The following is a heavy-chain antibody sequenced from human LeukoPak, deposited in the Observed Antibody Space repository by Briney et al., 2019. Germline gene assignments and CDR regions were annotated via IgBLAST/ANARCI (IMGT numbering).Heavy chain of an antibody. D-gene: IGHD3-9*01. J-gene: IGHJ3*02. CDR2: IYYSGST. V-gene: IGHV4-30-4*01. Sequence: SQTLSLTCTVSGGSISSGDYYWSWIRQPPGTGLEWIGYIYYSGSTYYNPSLKSRVTISVDTSKNQFSLKLSSVTAADTAVYYCARGEITIFWNDAFDIWGQGTMVTVSS. CDR1: GGSISSGDYY. CDR3: ARGEITIFWNDAFDI.